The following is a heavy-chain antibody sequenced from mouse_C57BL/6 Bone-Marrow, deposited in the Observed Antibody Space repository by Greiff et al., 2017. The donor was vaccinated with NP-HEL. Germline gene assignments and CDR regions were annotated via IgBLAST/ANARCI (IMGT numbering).Heavy chain of an antibody. J-gene: IGHJ4*01. D-gene: IGHD3-2*02. CDR2: IDPSDSST. V-gene: IGHV1-69*01. Sequence: QVQLQQPGAALVMPGASVKLSCKASGYTFTSYWMHWVKQRPGQGLEWIGEIDPSDSSTNYNQKFKGKYTLTVDKSSSTAYMQLSSLTSDDSAVDYCAREAQASFYAIDYWGQGTSATVSS. CDR3: AREAQASFYAIDY. CDR1: GYTFTSYW.